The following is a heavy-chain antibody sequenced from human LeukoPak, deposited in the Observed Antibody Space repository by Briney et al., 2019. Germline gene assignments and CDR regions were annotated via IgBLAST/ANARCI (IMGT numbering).Heavy chain of an antibody. CDR3: AKSGYCTNGVCAHDY. CDR1: GFTFSSYA. CDR2: ISGSGGST. V-gene: IGHV3-23*01. D-gene: IGHD2-8*01. Sequence: GGSLRLSCAASGFTFSSYAMSWVRQAPGKGLEWVSAISGSGGSTYYADSVKGRFTISRDNSKNTLYLQMNSLRAEDTAVYYCAKSGYCTNGVCAHDYWGQGTLVTVSS. J-gene: IGHJ4*02.